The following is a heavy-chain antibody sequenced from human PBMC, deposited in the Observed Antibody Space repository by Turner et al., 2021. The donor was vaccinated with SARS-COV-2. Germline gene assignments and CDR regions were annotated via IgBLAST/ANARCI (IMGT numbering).Heavy chain of an antibody. CDR3: ARDGGGMLRT. D-gene: IGHD3-16*01. J-gene: IGHJ4*02. CDR2: ISYDGSNK. Sequence: QVQLVESGGGVVQPGRSLRLSCAASGFTFSSYAMHWVRQAPGKGLGWVALISYDGSNKYYADSVKGRFTISRDNSKSTLYLQMNSLRAEDTAVYYCARDGGGMLRTWGQGTLVTVSS. CDR1: GFTFSSYA. V-gene: IGHV3-30-3*01.